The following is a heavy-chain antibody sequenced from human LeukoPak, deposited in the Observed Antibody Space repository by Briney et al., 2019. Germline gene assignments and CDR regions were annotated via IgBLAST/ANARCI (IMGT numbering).Heavy chain of an antibody. D-gene: IGHD2-2*01. CDR3: AKDRAVVITTAIDY. CDR1: GFNFNNYD. V-gene: IGHV3-30*18. Sequence: GGSLRLSCAASGFNFNNYDMHWVRQAPGKGLEWVAVISADGEKSYYADSVKGRFTISRDNSKSTLFLQMNSLRAEDTAVYYCAKDRAVVITTAIDYWGQGTRVTVSS. CDR2: ISADGEKS. J-gene: IGHJ4*02.